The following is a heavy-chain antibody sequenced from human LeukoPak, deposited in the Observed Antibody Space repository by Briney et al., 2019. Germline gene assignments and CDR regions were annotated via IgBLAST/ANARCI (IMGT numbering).Heavy chain of an antibody. V-gene: IGHV3-7*01. D-gene: IGHD4-17*01. CDR2: IKQDGGEK. J-gene: IGHJ4*02. Sequence: GGSLRLSCAASEFTFSSYWMSWVRQAPGKGLEWVANIKQDGGEKYYLDSVKGRFTVSRDNAKHSLYLQMNSLRAEDTAVYYCARLGARQILEYWGQGTLVTVSS. CDR1: EFTFSSYW. CDR3: ARLGARQILEY.